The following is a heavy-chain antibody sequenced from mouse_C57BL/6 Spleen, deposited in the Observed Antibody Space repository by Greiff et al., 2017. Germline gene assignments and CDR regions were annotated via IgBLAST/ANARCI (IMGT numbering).Heavy chain of an antibody. CDR2: IDPENGDT. J-gene: IGHJ3*01. CDR3: TTGIGYGSSYEFAY. Sequence: EVQLQQSGAELVRPGASVKLSCTASGFNIKDDYMHWVKQRPEQGLEWIGWIDPENGDTEYASKFQGKATITADTSSNTAYLQLSSLTSEDTAVCYCTTGIGYGSSYEFAYWGQGTLVTVSA. CDR1: GFNIKDDY. D-gene: IGHD1-1*01. V-gene: IGHV14-4*01.